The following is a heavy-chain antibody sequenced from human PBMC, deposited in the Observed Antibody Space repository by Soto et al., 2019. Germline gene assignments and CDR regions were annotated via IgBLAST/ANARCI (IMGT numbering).Heavy chain of an antibody. CDR3: ARDIGDYGDLNWFDP. CDR2: ISYDVSNK. Sequence: QVQLVESGGGVVQPGRSLRLSCAASGVTFSSYAMHWVRQAPGKGLEWVAVISYDVSNKYYADSVKGRFTISRDNSKNTRYLQMNSLRAEDTDVYYCARDIGDYGDLNWFDPWGKGTLVTVSS. J-gene: IGHJ5*02. CDR1: GVTFSSYA. V-gene: IGHV3-30-3*01. D-gene: IGHD4-17*01.